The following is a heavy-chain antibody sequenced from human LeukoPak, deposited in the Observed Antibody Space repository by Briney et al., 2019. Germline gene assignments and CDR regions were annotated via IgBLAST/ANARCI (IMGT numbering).Heavy chain of an antibody. CDR3: ATGQPRWWLVLPLHLHWFDP. CDR1: GYTLTELS. CDR2: FDAEDVET. V-gene: IGHV1-24*01. J-gene: IGHJ5*02. D-gene: IGHD6-19*01. Sequence: ASVRDSCKLSGYTLTELSMHSGRQAPGERRWWRGRFDAEDVETIYAQKLQGRVTMTEDTSTNTAYMKLSSLRSEDTAVYYCATGQPRWWLVLPLHLHWFDPWGQGTVVRVS.